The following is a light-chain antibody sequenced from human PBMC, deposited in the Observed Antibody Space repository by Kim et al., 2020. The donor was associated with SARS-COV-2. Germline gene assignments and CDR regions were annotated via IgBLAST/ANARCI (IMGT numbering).Light chain of an antibody. J-gene: IGKJ4*01. V-gene: IGKV3-11*01. CDR2: GAS. CDR1: QILNGN. CDR3: QQRRDWPLT. Sequence: ETVLTQSPATLSLSPGERAILSCRASQILNGNLAWYQQKPGQAPRLLIYGASSRATDTPARFSGSGSGIDFTLTISSLEPEDFALYYCQQRRDWPLTFGGGTKVDIK.